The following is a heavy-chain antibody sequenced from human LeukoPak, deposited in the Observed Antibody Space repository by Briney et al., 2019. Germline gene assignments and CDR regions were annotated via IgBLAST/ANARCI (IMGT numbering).Heavy chain of an antibody. Sequence: GRSLRLSCAASGFTFSSYAMSWVRQAPGKGLEWVSVITRSGSTYYADSVKGRFTISRDNSKNILYLQMNSLRAEDTAVYSCAKDAVAPGSGGDYFDYWGQGTLVTVSS. D-gene: IGHD3-10*01. CDR1: GFTFSSYA. V-gene: IGHV3-23*01. J-gene: IGHJ4*02. CDR2: ITRSGST. CDR3: AKDAVAPGSGGDYFDY.